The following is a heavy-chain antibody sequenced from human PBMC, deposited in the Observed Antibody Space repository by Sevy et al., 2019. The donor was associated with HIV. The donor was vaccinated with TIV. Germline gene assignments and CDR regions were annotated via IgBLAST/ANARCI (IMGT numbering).Heavy chain of an antibody. CDR1: GFTFPIYS. CDR3: AGVAVEYCTNDCYHRFDH. Sequence: GGSLRLSCVASGFTFPIYSVVWVRRAPGKGLEWLTLISYDGNNRYYADSVKGRFTISRYNSNNILYLQMTSLRVEDKALYFCAGVAVEYCTNDCYHRFDHWGLGTLVTVSS. D-gene: IGHD2-8*01. V-gene: IGHV3-30*04. CDR2: ISYDGNNR. J-gene: IGHJ4*02.